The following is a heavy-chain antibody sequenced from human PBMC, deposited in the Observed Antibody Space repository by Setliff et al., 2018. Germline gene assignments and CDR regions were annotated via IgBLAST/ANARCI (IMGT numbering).Heavy chain of an antibody. CDR2: VYYSGTA. Sequence: SETLSLTCTVSDGSLSTYYWSWIRQPPGKGLEFIGYVYYSGTANYSPSLRSRVTMSVDTSKNQFSLKLRSVIAADTAVYYCARGGTYRYFDYWGQGTLVTVSS. J-gene: IGHJ4*02. CDR3: ARGGTYRYFDY. CDR1: DGSLSTYY. V-gene: IGHV4-59*01.